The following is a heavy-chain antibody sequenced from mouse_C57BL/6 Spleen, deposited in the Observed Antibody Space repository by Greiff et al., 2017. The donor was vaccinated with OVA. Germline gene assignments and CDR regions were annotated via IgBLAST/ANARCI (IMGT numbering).Heavy chain of an antibody. Sequence: QVQLQQSGAELMKPGASVKLSCKATGYTFTGYWIEWVKQRPGHGLEWIGEILPGSGSTNYNEKFKGKATFTADTSSNTAYMQLSSLTSEDSAIYYCARGPYYYGSSPWFAYWGQGTLVTVSA. CDR2: ILPGSGST. CDR1: GYTFTGYW. D-gene: IGHD1-1*01. J-gene: IGHJ3*01. CDR3: ARGPYYYGSSPWFAY. V-gene: IGHV1-9*01.